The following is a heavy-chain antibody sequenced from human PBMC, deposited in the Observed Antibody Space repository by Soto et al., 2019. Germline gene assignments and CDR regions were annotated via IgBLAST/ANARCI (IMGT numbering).Heavy chain of an antibody. V-gene: IGHV1-18*01. D-gene: IGHD3-3*01. CDR3: ARDQGDDFWSGYSRPIDY. J-gene: IGHJ4*02. CDR2: ISAYNGNT. CDR1: GYTFTSYG. Sequence: GASVNFSCKASGYTFTSYGISWLQQAPGQGLEWMGWISAYNGNTNYAQKLQGRVTMTTDTSTITAYMELRSLRSDNTDVYYCARDQGDDFWSGYSRPIDYWGQGTLVASPQ.